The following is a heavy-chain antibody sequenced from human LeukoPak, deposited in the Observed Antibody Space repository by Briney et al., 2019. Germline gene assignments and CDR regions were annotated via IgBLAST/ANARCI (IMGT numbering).Heavy chain of an antibody. CDR1: GGSISNNNYY. Sequence: SETLSLTCTVSGGSISNNNYYWGWIRQPPGKGLEWIGSIHYSGSTYYNPSLRSRVTISVDTSKDQFSLKLSSVTAADTAVYYCARLLRWVYYFDYWGQGTLVIVSS. CDR2: IHYSGST. V-gene: IGHV4-39*01. CDR3: ARLLRWVYYFDY. D-gene: IGHD4-23*01. J-gene: IGHJ4*02.